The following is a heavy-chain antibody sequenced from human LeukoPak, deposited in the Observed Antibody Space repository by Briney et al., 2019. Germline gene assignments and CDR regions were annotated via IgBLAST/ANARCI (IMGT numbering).Heavy chain of an antibody. D-gene: IGHD4-17*01. CDR2: ISSSSSYI. CDR1: GFTFRSYS. J-gene: IGHJ6*02. CDR3: ARDRDYGDYALPSGMDV. V-gene: IGHV3-21*01. Sequence: PGGSLRLSCAASGFTFRSYSMNWVRQAPGKGLEWVSSISSSSSYIYYADSVKGRFTISRDNAKNSLYLQMNSLRAEDTAVYYCARDRDYGDYALPSGMDVWGQGTTVTVSS.